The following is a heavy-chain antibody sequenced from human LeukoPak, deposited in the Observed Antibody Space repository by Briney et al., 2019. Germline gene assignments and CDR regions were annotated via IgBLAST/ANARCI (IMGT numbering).Heavy chain of an antibody. CDR1: GGSINSYY. D-gene: IGHD5-24*01. CDR2: TYYSGST. V-gene: IGHV4-59*08. CDR3: TRHKRWLQFPDAFDV. Sequence: SETLSLTCTVSGGSINSYYWSWIRLPPGRGLEWIGYTYYSGSTSYNPSLESRVAISVDMSKSQFSLELSSVTAADTAIYYCTRHKRWLQFPDAFDVWGQGTMVTVSS. J-gene: IGHJ3*01.